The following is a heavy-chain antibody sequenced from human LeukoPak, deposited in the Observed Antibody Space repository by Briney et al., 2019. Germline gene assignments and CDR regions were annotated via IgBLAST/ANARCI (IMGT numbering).Heavy chain of an antibody. CDR3: ARHNWNPYYFDY. Sequence: SETLSLTCAVYGGSFSGYYWSWIRQPPGKGLEWIGEINHSGSTNYNPSLKSRVTISVDTSKNQFSLKLSSVTAADTAVYYCARHNWNPYYFDYWGQGTLVTVSS. D-gene: IGHD1-1*01. J-gene: IGHJ4*02. CDR1: GGSFSGYY. V-gene: IGHV4-34*01. CDR2: INHSGST.